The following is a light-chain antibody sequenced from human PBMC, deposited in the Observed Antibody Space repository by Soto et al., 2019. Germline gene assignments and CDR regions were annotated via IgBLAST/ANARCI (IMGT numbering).Light chain of an antibody. CDR3: QQNTPYS. J-gene: IGKJ1*01. CDR1: QSISNW. Sequence: VQRRLYRSTLPASVGDRVTITCRASQSISNWLAWYQQKPGTAPKLLIYHASTLESGVPSRFSGSGSGTEFTLTSSRLQADDFATYYCQQNTPYSFGQGTKVHIK. CDR2: HAS. V-gene: IGKV1-5*01.